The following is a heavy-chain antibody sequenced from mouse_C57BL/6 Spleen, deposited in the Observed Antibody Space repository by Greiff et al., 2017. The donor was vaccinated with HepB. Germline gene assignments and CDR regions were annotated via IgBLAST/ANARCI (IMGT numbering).Heavy chain of an antibody. CDR1: GYTFTSYW. J-gene: IGHJ2*01. CDR2: IDPSDSYT. Sequence: VQLQQPGAELVKPGASVKLSCKASGYTFTSYWMQWVKQRPGQGLEWIGEIDPSDSYTNYNQKFKGKATLTVDTSSSTAYMQLSSLTSEDSAVYYCAKKAYYGDYWGQGTTLTVSS. V-gene: IGHV1-50*01. CDR3: AKKAYYGDY.